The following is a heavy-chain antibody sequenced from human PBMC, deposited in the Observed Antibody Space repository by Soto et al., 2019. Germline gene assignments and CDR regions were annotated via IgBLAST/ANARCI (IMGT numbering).Heavy chain of an antibody. CDR3: ARFIGGAYGMDV. J-gene: IGHJ6*02. Sequence: QVQLVQSGAEVKKPGASVKVSCKASGYTFTSYSMHWVRQAPGQRLEWMGWLNAGNGNTKYSQKFQRRVTITRDTSASTAYMELSSLRSEDTALYYCARFIGGAYGMDVWGQGTTVTVSS. CDR1: GYTFTSYS. CDR2: LNAGNGNT. V-gene: IGHV1-3*01. D-gene: IGHD2-15*01.